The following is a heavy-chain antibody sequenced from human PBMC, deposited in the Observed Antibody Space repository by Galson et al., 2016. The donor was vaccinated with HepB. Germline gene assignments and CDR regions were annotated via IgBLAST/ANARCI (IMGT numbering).Heavy chain of an antibody. CDR1: GLTFSDYY. D-gene: IGHD2-2*01. V-gene: IGHV3-11*06. CDR3: ARPRAQPDDAFDI. CDR2: ISSTSSYI. Sequence: SLRLSCAASGLTFSDYYMTWIRQAPGKGPEWVSYISSTSSYIRYADSVKGRFTISRDNAKNSLYLQMDSLRAEDTAVYYCARPRAQPDDAFDIWGQGTMVTVSS. J-gene: IGHJ3*02.